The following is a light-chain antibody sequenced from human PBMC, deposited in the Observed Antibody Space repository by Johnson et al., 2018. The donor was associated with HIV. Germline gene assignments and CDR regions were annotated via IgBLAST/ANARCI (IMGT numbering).Light chain of an antibody. CDR3: ATCDNSLRV. Sequence: QSVLTQPPSVSAAPGQNVTISCSGSSSNIGNNYISWYQQLPGTAPKLLIYETTKRPSGIPDRFSGSRSGTSATLGITGLQTGDEADYYCATCDNSLRVFGPGTKVTVL. CDR1: SSNIGNNY. CDR2: ETT. J-gene: IGLJ1*01. V-gene: IGLV1-51*02.